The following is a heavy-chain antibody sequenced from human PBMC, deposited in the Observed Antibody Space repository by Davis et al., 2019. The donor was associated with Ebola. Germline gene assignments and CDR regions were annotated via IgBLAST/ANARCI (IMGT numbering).Heavy chain of an antibody. J-gene: IGHJ6*03. Sequence: PGGSLRLSCAASGFTFSNYALSWVRQAPGKGLKWVSSISGSGGSAYYADSVKGRFTVSRDNSKNTLYLQMNSLRAEDTAVYYCAKEGFYSNYDYYYYYMDVWGKGTTVTVSS. CDR2: ISGSGGSA. CDR3: AKEGFYSNYDYYYYYMDV. D-gene: IGHD4-11*01. CDR1: GFTFSNYA. V-gene: IGHV3-23*01.